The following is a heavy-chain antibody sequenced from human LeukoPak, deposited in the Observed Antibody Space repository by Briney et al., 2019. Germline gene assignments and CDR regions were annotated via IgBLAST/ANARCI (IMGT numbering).Heavy chain of an antibody. J-gene: IGHJ4*02. D-gene: IGHD1-26*01. CDR1: GGSISSSSYY. CDR2: IYYSGST. Sequence: SETLSLTCTVSGGSISSSSYYWGWIRQPPGKGLEWIGSIYYSGSTYYNPSLKSRVTISVDTSKNQFSLKLTSVTAADTAVYYCARMIESGTYDFDYWGQGTLVTVSS. V-gene: IGHV4-39*07. CDR3: ARMIESGTYDFDY.